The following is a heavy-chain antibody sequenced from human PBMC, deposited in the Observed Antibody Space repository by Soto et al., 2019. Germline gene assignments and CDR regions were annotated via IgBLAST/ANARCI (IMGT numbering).Heavy chain of an antibody. J-gene: IGHJ5*02. CDR2: ISAYNGNT. D-gene: IGHD3-3*01. Sequence: GASVKFSCTSSGYTFTSYGISWVRQAPGQGLEWMGWISAYNGNTNYAQKLQGRVTMTTDTSTSTAYMELRSLRSDDTAVYYCSRVGMSTFFAVVIIPLPDLWGQGPLVTVAS. CDR3: SRVGMSTFFAVVIIPLPDL. V-gene: IGHV1-18*04. CDR1: GYTFTSYG.